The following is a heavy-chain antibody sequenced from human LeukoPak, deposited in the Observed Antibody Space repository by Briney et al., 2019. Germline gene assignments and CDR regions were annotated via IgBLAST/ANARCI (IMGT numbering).Heavy chain of an antibody. D-gene: IGHD6-13*01. CDR2: IYHSGST. CDR1: GYSISSGYY. Sequence: SETLSLTCAVSGYSISSGYYWGWIRRPPGKGLEWIGSIYHSGSTYYNPSLKSRVTISVDTSKNQFSLKLSSVTAADTAVYYCARAIAAAGTGDYWGQGTLVTVSS. V-gene: IGHV4-38-2*01. J-gene: IGHJ4*02. CDR3: ARAIAAAGTGDY.